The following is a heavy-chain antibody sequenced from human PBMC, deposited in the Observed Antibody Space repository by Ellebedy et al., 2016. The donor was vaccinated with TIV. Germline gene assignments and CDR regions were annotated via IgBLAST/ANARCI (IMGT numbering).Heavy chain of an antibody. CDR1: GFTFSSYS. Sequence: GGSLRLXCAASGFTFSSYSMNWVRQAPGKGLEWVSSISSSSSYIYYADSVKGRFTISRDNAKNSLYLQMNSLRAEDTAVYYCARVRMSGWDHDAFDIWGQGTMVTVSS. V-gene: IGHV3-21*01. J-gene: IGHJ3*02. CDR2: ISSSSSYI. CDR3: ARVRMSGWDHDAFDI. D-gene: IGHD6-19*01.